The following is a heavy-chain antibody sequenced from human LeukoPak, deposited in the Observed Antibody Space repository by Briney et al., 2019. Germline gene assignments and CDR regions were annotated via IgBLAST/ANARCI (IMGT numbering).Heavy chain of an antibody. D-gene: IGHD6-13*01. J-gene: IGHJ4*02. CDR3: AKDRYSSKIFDY. CDR1: GFTFSSYA. V-gene: IGHV3-23*01. CDR2: ISGSGGST. Sequence: PGGSLRLSCAASGFTFSSYAMSWVRQAPGKGLEWVPAISGSGGSTYYADSVKGRFTISRDNSKNTLYLQMNSLRAEDTAVYYCAKDRYSSKIFDYWGQGTLVTVSS.